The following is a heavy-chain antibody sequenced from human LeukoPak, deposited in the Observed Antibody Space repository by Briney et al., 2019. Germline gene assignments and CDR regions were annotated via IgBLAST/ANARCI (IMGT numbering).Heavy chain of an antibody. V-gene: IGHV3-66*01. CDR1: GFTVSSSY. D-gene: IGHD3-16*01. CDR2: IYTGGNT. CDR3: VRDSYGTS. Sequence: GGSLRLSCAVSGFTVSSSYMSWVRQAPGKGLEWVSIIYTGGNTYYADSVKGRFTISRDNSKNTLYLEMNSLRDEDTAVYYCVRDSYGTSWGQGTLVTVST. J-gene: IGHJ5*02.